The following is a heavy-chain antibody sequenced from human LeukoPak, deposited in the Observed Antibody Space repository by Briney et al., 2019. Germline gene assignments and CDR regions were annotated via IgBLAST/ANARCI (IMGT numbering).Heavy chain of an antibody. V-gene: IGHV1-2*02. Sequence: ASVKVSCKASGYTFSGYYMHWVRQAPGQGLEWMGWINPNNGATHYAQTFQGGVTMTRDTSITTFYMELSSLRSDDTACYYCARYNWNDVVSALDSWGQGTLVTVSS. CDR1: GYTFSGYY. J-gene: IGHJ4*02. CDR3: ARYNWNDVVSALDS. CDR2: INPNNGAT. D-gene: IGHD1-1*01.